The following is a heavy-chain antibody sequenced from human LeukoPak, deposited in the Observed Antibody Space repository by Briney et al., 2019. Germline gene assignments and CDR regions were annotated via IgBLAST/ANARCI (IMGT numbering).Heavy chain of an antibody. V-gene: IGHV3-30-3*01. D-gene: IGHD3-10*01. Sequence: GGSLRLSCAASGFTFSSYAMHWVRQAPGKGLGWVAVTSYDGSNKYYADSVKGRFTISRDNSKNTLYLQMNSLRAEDTAVYYCARDISTMVRGVFGYWGQGTLVTVSS. J-gene: IGHJ4*02. CDR2: TSYDGSNK. CDR1: GFTFSSYA. CDR3: ARDISTMVRGVFGY.